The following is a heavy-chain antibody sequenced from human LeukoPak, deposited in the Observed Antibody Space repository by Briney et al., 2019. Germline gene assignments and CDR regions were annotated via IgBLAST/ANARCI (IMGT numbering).Heavy chain of an antibody. J-gene: IGHJ5*02. V-gene: IGHV4-34*01. CDR2: INHSGST. CDR1: GGSFSGYY. Sequence: SETLSLTCAVYGGSFSGYYWSWTRQPPGKGLEWIGEINHSGSTNYNPSLKSRVTISVDTSKNQFSLKLSSVTAADTAVYYCASHTGYCTNGVCYTPRNWFDPWGQGTLVTVSS. D-gene: IGHD2-8*01. CDR3: ASHTGYCTNGVCYTPRNWFDP.